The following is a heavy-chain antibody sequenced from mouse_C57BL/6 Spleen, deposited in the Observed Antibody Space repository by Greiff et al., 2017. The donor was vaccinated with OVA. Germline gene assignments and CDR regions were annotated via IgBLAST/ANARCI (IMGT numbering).Heavy chain of an antibody. D-gene: IGHD1-1*01. CDR1: GYTFTGYW. V-gene: IGHV1-9*01. CDR2: ILPGSGST. CDR3: ASSYYYGSSYDGYAMDY. Sequence: VKLQQSGAELMKPGASVKLSCKATGYTFTGYWIEWVKQRPGHGLEWIGEILPGSGSTNYNEKFKGKATFTADTSSNTAYMQLSSLTTEDSAIYYCASSYYYGSSYDGYAMDYWGQGTSVTVSS. J-gene: IGHJ4*01.